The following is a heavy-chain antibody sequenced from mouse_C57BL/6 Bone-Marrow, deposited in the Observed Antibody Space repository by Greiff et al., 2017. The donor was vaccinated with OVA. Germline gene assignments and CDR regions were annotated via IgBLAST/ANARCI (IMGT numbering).Heavy chain of an antibody. CDR1: GFNIKDDY. CDR2: IDPANGAP. Sequence: VQLKESGAELVRPGASVKLSCTASGFNIKDDYMHWVQQRPEQGLEWIGWIDPANGAPEYASKFQGKATITADTSSTTAYLQLSSLTSEDTAVYYCTSYGNFDYWGQGTTRTVAS. CDR3: TSYGNFDY. J-gene: IGHJ2*01. V-gene: IGHV14-4*01. D-gene: IGHD2-1*01.